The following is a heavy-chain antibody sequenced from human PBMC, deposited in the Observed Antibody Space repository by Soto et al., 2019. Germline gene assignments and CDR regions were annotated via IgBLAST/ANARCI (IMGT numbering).Heavy chain of an antibody. Sequence: GGSLRLSCAASGFTFSSYAMHWVRQAPGKGLEWVAVISYDGSNKYYADSVKGRFTISRDNSKNTLYLQMNSLRAEDTAMYYCMKAPYPGTNWVDPWGPGTLVTISS. CDR3: MKAPYPGTNWVDP. J-gene: IGHJ5*02. CDR1: GFTFSSYA. CDR2: ISYDGSNK. D-gene: IGHD2-2*01. V-gene: IGHV3-30-3*01.